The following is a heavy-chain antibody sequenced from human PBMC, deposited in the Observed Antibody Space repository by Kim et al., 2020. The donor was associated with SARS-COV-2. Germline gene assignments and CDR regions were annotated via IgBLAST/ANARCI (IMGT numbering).Heavy chain of an antibody. CDR2: IRNKANNYYT. CDR1: GFTFNDYY. D-gene: IGHD3-16*01. J-gene: IGHJ4*02. Sequence: GGSLRLSCATSGFTFNDYYMAWVRQAPGKGLEWVGLIRNKANNYYTEYDASVIGRFTVSRDDSNNSLYLQMNSLTTEDTAVYFCTRVLWPRLINYWGQGTLVTVSS. CDR3: TRVLWPRLINY. V-gene: IGHV3-72*01.